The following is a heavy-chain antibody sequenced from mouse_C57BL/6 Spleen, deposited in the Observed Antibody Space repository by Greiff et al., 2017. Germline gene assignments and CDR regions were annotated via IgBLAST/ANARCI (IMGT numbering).Heavy chain of an antibody. D-gene: IGHD1-1*01. CDR1: GYTFTDYE. CDR2: IDSETGGT. CDR3: TRQGYYGSSFDY. V-gene: IGHV1-15*01. J-gene: IGHJ2*01. Sequence: QVHVKQSGAELVRPGASVTLSCKASGYTFTDYEMHWVKQTPVHGLEWIGAIDSETGGTAYNQKFKGKAILTADKSSSTAYMELRSLTSEDSAVYYCTRQGYYGSSFDYWGQGTTLTVSS.